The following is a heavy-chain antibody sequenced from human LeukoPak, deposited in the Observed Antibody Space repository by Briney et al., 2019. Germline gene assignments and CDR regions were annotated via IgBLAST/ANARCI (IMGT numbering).Heavy chain of an antibody. J-gene: IGHJ4*02. Sequence: GGSLRLSCASSGLTFCAYHMNWVRQAPGKGLEWISFISSDSGTLYYADSVKGRFTISRDNAANSLYLQMNNLRDEDTAVYYCARRDPFDYWGQGNMVTVFS. CDR3: ARRDPFDY. CDR1: GLTFCAYH. V-gene: IGHV3-48*02. CDR2: ISSDSGTL.